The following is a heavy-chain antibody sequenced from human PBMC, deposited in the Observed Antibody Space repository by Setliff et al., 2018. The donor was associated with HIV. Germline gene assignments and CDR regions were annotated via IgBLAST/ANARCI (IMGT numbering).Heavy chain of an antibody. Sequence: PSETLSLTCTVSGGSVTSSLYYWGWIRQPPGKGLEWIGTIYYGGTTYYNPSLRGRVTISVDTSRNRFFLKLTSVTAADTAVYYCGAGSNYDDSGCYSPYFDYWGQGALVTVSS. CDR2: IYYGGTT. CDR3: GAGSNYDDSGCYSPYFDY. D-gene: IGHD3-22*01. J-gene: IGHJ4*02. CDR1: GGSVTSSLYY. V-gene: IGHV4-39*01.